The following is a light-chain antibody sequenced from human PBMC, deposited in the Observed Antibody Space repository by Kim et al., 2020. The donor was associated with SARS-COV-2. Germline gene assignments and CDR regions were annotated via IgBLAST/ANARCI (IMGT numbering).Light chain of an antibody. J-gene: IGLJ2*01. CDR1: SLRIYY. V-gene: IGLV3-19*01. CDR3: QSRDSSGKVV. Sequence: SSELTQDPAVSVALGQTVRITCQGDSLRIYYPSWYQQKPGQAPVLVFYARNNRPSGIPDRFSGSSSGNKASLTITGAQAEDEADYYCQSRDSSGKVVFGGGTKVTVL. CDR2: ARN.